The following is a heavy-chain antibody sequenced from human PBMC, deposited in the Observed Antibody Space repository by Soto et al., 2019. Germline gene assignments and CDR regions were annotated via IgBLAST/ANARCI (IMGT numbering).Heavy chain of an antibody. CDR2: IYHGGNT. CDR3: ASGGGGAKF. J-gene: IGHJ4*02. V-gene: IGHV4-4*02. Sequence: QVQLQESGPGLVKPSGTLSLTCSVSGYSVTNDNWWSWLRQPPGRGLEWIAEIYHGGNTNYRRTLRSRVTLSRDTTTTPFALKRVPVTAADMVVNLCASGGGGAKFWGQGILVPVSS. D-gene: IGHD3-16*01. CDR1: GYSVTNDNW.